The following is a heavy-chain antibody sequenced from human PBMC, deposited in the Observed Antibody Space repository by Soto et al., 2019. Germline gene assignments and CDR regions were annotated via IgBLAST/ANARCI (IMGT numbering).Heavy chain of an antibody. CDR1: GGSISNYY. V-gene: IGHV4-59*01. CDR2: IYDSGST. J-gene: IGHJ4*02. D-gene: IGHD3-22*01. CDR3: ARDGYYYDSSGYYPD. Sequence: SETLSLTCTVSGGSISNYYWSWVRQPPGKGLEWIGYIYDSGSTNYNPSLKSRVTISVDTSKNQFSLRLTSVTAADTAVYYCARDGYYYDSSGYYPDWGQGTLVTVS.